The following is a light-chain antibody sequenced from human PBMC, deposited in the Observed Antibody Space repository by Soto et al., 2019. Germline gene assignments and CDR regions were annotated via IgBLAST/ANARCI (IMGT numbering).Light chain of an antibody. V-gene: IGKV1-5*03. Sequence: DIQMTQSPSTLSASVGDRVTITCRASQSIGSWLAWYQQKPGKDPNLLIYKASSLESGVPSRFSGSGSGTEFTVTISSPQPEDFATYYGQQFNSYPWTFGQGTKV. CDR2: KAS. CDR1: QSIGSW. J-gene: IGKJ1*01. CDR3: QQFNSYPWT.